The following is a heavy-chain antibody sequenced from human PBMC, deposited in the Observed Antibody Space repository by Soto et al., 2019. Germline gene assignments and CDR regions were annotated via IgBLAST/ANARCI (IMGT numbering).Heavy chain of an antibody. Sequence: QVQLVESGGGVVQPGRSLRLSCAASGFTFNSYVIHWVRQAPGKGLEWVAVTSYDGSDKYYADSVQGRFTISRDNSKNPVYLQMDSLRPEDTGVYFCARGRTSGRYYGFAWGQGTLVIVSS. J-gene: IGHJ5*02. CDR3: ARGRTSGRYYGFA. CDR1: GFTFNSYV. CDR2: TSYDGSDK. V-gene: IGHV3-30-3*01. D-gene: IGHD6-19*01.